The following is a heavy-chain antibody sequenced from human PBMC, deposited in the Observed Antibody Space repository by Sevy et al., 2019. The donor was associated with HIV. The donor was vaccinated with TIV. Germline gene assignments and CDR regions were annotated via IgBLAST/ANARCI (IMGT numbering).Heavy chain of an antibody. J-gene: IGHJ4*02. CDR3: ARAYCSGGSCYSLAN. V-gene: IGHV1-18*01. Sequence: ASVKVSGKASGYTFTSYRITWVRQAPGQGLEWMGWISPHNGGTNYAQKLRGRVTMISDTSTSTAYMELRSLRSDDTAIYYCARAYCSGGSCYSLANWGQGTLVTVSS. CDR2: ISPHNGGT. D-gene: IGHD2-15*01. CDR1: GYTFTSYR.